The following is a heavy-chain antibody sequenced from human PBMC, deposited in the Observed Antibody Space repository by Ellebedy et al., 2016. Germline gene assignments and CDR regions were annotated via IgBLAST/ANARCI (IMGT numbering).Heavy chain of an antibody. CDR3: AVGSSSSRWFDP. CDR1: GGSFSGYY. V-gene: IGHV4-34*01. J-gene: IGHJ5*02. D-gene: IGHD6-6*01. Sequence: GSLRLXCAVYGGSFSGYYWSWIRQPPGKGLEWIGEINHSGSTNYNPSLKSRVTISVDTSKNQFSLKLSSVTAADTAVYYCAVGSSSSRWFDPWGQGTLVTVSS. CDR2: INHSGST.